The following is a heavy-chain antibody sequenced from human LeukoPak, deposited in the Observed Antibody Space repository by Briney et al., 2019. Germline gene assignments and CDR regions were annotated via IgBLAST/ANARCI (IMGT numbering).Heavy chain of an antibody. J-gene: IGHJ4*02. V-gene: IGHV3-30*18. CDR3: AKDKTIFGGGSFDY. D-gene: IGHD3-3*01. Sequence: GGSLRLSCAVSGFTFSSYGMHWVRQAPGKGLEWVAVISYDGSNKYYADSVKGRFTISRDNSKNTLYLQMNSLRAEDTAVYYCAKDKTIFGGGSFDYWGQGTLVTVSS. CDR1: GFTFSSYG. CDR2: ISYDGSNK.